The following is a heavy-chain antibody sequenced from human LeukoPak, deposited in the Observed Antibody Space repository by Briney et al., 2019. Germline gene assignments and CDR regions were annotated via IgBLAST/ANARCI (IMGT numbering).Heavy chain of an antibody. D-gene: IGHD3-22*01. CDR1: GGTSNSHA. CDR2: IIPNLGTT. J-gene: IGHJ4*02. CDR3: ATTNDGGGYQWGDFFDF. Sequence: SVEVSCKASGGTSNSHAISWVRQAPGQGLEWMGRIIPNLGTTNRAQNFQDRVTLTADKSTNTAYMELTSLTSDDTAVYYCATTNDGGGYQWGDFFDFWGQGTLVTVSS. V-gene: IGHV1-69*04.